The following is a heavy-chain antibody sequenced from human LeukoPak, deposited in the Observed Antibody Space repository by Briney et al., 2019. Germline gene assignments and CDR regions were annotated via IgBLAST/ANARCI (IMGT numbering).Heavy chain of an antibody. Sequence: GGSLRLSCAASGFTFSSYAMHWVRQAPGKGLEWVAVISYDGSNKYYADSVKGRFTISRDNSKNTLYLQMNSLRAEDTAVYYCAREPSREPSYSYEFDYWGQGTLVTVSS. CDR3: AREPSREPSYSYEFDY. CDR2: ISYDGSNK. J-gene: IGHJ4*02. D-gene: IGHD5-18*01. V-gene: IGHV3-30-3*01. CDR1: GFTFSSYA.